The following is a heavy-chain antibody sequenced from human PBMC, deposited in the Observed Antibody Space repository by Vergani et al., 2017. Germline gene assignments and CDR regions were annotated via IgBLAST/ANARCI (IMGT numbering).Heavy chain of an antibody. CDR1: GYTFTGYY. D-gene: IGHD2-2*01. CDR3: ARDSRYCSSTSCYVGRDWFDP. J-gene: IGHJ5*02. Sequence: QVQLVQSGAEVKKPGASVKVSCKASGYTFTGYYMHWVRQAPGQGLEWMGWINPNSGGTNYAQKFQGRVTMTRDTSISTAYMELSRLRSDDTAVYYCARDSRYCSSTSCYVGRDWFDPGGQGSLVTVS. V-gene: IGHV1-2*02. CDR2: INPNSGGT.